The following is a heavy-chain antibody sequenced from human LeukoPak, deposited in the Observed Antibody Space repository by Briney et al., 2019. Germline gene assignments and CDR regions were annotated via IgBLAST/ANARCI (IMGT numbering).Heavy chain of an antibody. CDR3: ARASMVRGVIRPYYYYYMDV. Sequence: GASVKVSCKVSGYTFTGYYMHWVRQAPGQGLEWMGWINPNSGGTNYAQKFQGRVTMTRDTSISTAYMELSRLRSDDTAVYYCARASMVRGVIRPYYYYYMDVWGKGTTVTVSS. CDR2: INPNSGGT. J-gene: IGHJ6*03. CDR1: GYTFTGYY. D-gene: IGHD3-10*01. V-gene: IGHV1-2*02.